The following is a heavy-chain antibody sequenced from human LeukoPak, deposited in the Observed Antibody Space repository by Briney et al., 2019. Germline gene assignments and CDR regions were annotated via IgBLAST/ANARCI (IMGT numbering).Heavy chain of an antibody. V-gene: IGHV4-39*07. CDR1: GGSISSSNYY. J-gene: IGHJ3*02. CDR2: IYYIGST. Sequence: KASETLSLTCTVSGGSISSSNYYWGWIRQPPGKGLEWIGSIYYIGSTYYNPSLESRVTISVDTSKNQFSLRLSSVTAADTAVYYCARVNVPTGGAFDIWGQGTLVTVSS. CDR3: ARVNVPTGGAFDI. D-gene: IGHD1-26*01.